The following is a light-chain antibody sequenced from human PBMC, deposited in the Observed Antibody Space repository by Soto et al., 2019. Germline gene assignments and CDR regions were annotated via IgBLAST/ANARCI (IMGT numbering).Light chain of an antibody. Sequence: QSVLTQPPSVSGAPGQRVTISGTGSSSNIGAGYDVHWYQQLPGTAPKLLIYGNSNRPSGVPERFSGSKSGTSASLAITGLQAEDEADYYRQSYDSSLSGFYVFGTGTKVTAL. CDR1: SSNIGAGYD. CDR3: QSYDSSLSGFYV. CDR2: GNS. J-gene: IGLJ1*01. V-gene: IGLV1-40*01.